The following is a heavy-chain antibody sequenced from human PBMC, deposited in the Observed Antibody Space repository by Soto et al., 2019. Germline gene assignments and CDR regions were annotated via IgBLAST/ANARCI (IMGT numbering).Heavy chain of an antibody. V-gene: IGHV3-30*18. D-gene: IGHD3-22*01. Sequence: QVQLVESGGGVVQPGRSLRLSCAASGFTFSSYGMHWVRQAPGKGLEWVAVISYDGSNKYYADSVKGRFTISRDNSKNTLYLQMTSLRAEDTAVYSCANTPNYYDSSGYYHPLDYWGQGTLVTVSS. J-gene: IGHJ4*02. CDR3: ANTPNYYDSSGYYHPLDY. CDR2: ISYDGSNK. CDR1: GFTFSSYG.